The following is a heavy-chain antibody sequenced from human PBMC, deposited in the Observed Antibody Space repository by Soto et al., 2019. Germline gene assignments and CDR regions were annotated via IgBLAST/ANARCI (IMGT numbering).Heavy chain of an antibody. CDR2: ISWNSGSI. CDR3: AKDMPASGYSSGWYYFGY. V-gene: IGHV3-9*01. CDR1: GFTFDDYA. J-gene: IGHJ4*02. Sequence: EVQLVESGGGLVQPGRSLRLSCAASGFTFDDYAMHWVRQAPGKGLEWVSGISWNSGSIGYADSVKGRFTISRDNAKNSLYLQMNSLRAEDTALYYCAKDMPASGYSSGWYYFGYWGQGTLVTVSS. D-gene: IGHD6-19*01.